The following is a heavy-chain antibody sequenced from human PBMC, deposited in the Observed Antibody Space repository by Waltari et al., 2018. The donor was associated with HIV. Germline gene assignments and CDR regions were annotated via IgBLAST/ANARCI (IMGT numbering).Heavy chain of an antibody. V-gene: IGHV3-23*01. CDR3: AKLRSSLIEDYIDY. D-gene: IGHD2-21*01. J-gene: IGHJ4*02. CDR2: ISGSGDDS. Sequence: EVQVLESGGGLVQPGESLRLSCVASGFTFRTHAMSWVRQAPGKGLEWVSIISGSGDDSHYADSAKDRFIISRDNSKDTLYLQMNNLRVEDTALYYCAKLRSSLIEDYIDYWGQGTLVTVSS. CDR1: GFTFRTHA.